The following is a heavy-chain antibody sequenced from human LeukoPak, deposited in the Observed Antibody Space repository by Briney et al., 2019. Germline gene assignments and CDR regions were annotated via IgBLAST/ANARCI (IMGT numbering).Heavy chain of an antibody. D-gene: IGHD3-10*01. Sequence: TGGSLRLSCAASGFTFDDYAMHWVRQAPGKGLEWVSLMSWDGGSTYYADSVKGRFTISRDKSKNSLYLQMNSLRPEDTAFYYCAKDKIRRGSGSCFDYWGQGTLVTVSS. CDR3: AKDKIRRGSGSCFDY. CDR1: GFTFDDYA. V-gene: IGHV3-43D*03. J-gene: IGHJ4*02. CDR2: MSWDGGST.